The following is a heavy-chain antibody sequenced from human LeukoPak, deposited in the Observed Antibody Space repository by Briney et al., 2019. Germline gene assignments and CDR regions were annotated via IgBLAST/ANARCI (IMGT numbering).Heavy chain of an antibody. CDR2: IYHSGST. CDR1: GGSISSGGYS. Sequence: PSQTLSLTCAVSGGSISSGGYSWSWIRQPPGKGLEWIGYIYHSGSTYYNPSLKSRVTISVDRSKNQFSLKLSSVTAADTAVYYCARDLGSQGDYWGQGTLVTVSS. J-gene: IGHJ4*02. CDR3: ARDLGSQGDY. V-gene: IGHV4-30-2*01.